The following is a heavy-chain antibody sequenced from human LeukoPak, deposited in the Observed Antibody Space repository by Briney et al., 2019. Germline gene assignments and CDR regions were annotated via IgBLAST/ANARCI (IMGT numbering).Heavy chain of an antibody. CDR3: ARLARLTLIRGVTGYHSLDV. Sequence: ASETLSLTCTVSGGSISGYYWSWIRQPPGKGLEWIGYIYYSGTTNYNPSLESRVTISVDTSKNQFSLKLTSVTAADTAVYYCARLARLTLIRGVTGYHSLDVWGKGTKVTVSS. D-gene: IGHD3-10*01. CDR2: IYYSGTT. V-gene: IGHV4-59*01. CDR1: GGSISGYY. J-gene: IGHJ6*04.